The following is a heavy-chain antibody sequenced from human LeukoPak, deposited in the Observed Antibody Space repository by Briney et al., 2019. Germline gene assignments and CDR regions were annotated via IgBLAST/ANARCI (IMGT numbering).Heavy chain of an antibody. D-gene: IGHD1-26*01. CDR3: VKATASGSLDPFDY. Sequence: PGGSLRLSCAASGFTFDDYAMHWVRQAPGKGLEWVSGISWNSGYIGYADSVKGRFTISRDNAKNSLYLQMNSLGTEDTALYYCVKATASGSLDPFDYWGQGSLVTVSS. V-gene: IGHV3-9*01. J-gene: IGHJ4*02. CDR2: ISWNSGYI. CDR1: GFTFDDYA.